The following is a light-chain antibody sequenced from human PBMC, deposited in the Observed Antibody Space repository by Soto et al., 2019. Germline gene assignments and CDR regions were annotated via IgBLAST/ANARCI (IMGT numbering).Light chain of an antibody. J-gene: IGKJ1*01. V-gene: IGKV3-20*01. Sequence: EVVLTQSPATLSVSPGGGVTLSCRASQGIGDTLAWYQQKPGRAPRLLIYDASKRATGIPSRFSGSASGTDFTLTISRLEPEDFAVYYCQQYGSSPWTFGQGTKVDIK. CDR1: QGIGDT. CDR2: DAS. CDR3: QQYGSSPWT.